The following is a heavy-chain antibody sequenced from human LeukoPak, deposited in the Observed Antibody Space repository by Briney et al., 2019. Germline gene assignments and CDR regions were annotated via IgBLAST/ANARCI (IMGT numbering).Heavy chain of an antibody. D-gene: IGHD6-19*01. Sequence: GGSPRLSCAGSGFTFSDYYMNWIRQAPGKGLEWISYIRGSGNIIYYADSVKGRFTISRDNAKNSLYLQMNSLRAEDTAVYYCARFKSSGWYYFDYWGQGTLVTVSS. CDR2: IRGSGNII. CDR1: GFTFSDYY. V-gene: IGHV3-11*01. CDR3: ARFKSSGWYYFDY. J-gene: IGHJ4*02.